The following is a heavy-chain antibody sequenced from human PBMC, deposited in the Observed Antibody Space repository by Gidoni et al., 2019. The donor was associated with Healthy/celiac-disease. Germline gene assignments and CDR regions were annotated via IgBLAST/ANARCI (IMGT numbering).Heavy chain of an antibody. V-gene: IGHV3-15*01. J-gene: IGHJ4*02. CDR3: TTGDYIWGSYRL. CDR1: VCTVSNAG. D-gene: IGHD3-16*02. CDR2: IKSKTDGGTT. Sequence: EVQLVASGGGLVKPGGSLRLSCAASVCTVSNAGMRWVRQAPGKGLEGVGRIKSKTDGGTTDYAAPVKGRFTISRDDSKNTLYLQMNSLKTEDTAVYYCTTGDYIWGSYRLWGQGTLVTVSS.